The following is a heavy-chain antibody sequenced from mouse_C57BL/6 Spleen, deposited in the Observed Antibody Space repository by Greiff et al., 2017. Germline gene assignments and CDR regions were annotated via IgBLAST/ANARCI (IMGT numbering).Heavy chain of an antibody. V-gene: IGHV1-52*01. CDR1: GYTFTSYW. CDR2: IDPSDSET. Sequence: QVQLQQPGAELVRPGSSVKLSCKASGYTFTSYWMHWVKQRPIQGLEWIGNIDPSDSETHYNQKFKDKATLTVDKSSSTAYMQLSSLTSEDSAVYYGARWRGGNWYFDVWGTGTTVTVSS. J-gene: IGHJ1*03. CDR3: ARWRGGNWYFDV.